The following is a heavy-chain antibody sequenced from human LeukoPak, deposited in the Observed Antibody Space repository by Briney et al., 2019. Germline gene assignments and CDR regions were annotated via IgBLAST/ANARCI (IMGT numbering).Heavy chain of an antibody. Sequence: ASVKVSCKASGYTFTSYGISWVRQAPGQGLEWMGWISAYNGNTNYAQKLQGRVTMTTDTSTSTAYMELRSLRSDDTAVYYCARASPRRYYYYMDVWGKGTTVTISS. CDR2: ISAYNGNT. V-gene: IGHV1-18*01. J-gene: IGHJ6*03. CDR1: GYTFTSYG. CDR3: ARASPRRYYYYMDV.